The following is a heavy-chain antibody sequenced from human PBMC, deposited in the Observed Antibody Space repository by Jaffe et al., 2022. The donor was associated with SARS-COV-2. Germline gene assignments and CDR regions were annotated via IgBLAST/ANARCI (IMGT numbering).Heavy chain of an antibody. CDR1: GGSISSYY. D-gene: IGHD6-13*01. Sequence: QVQLQESGPGLVKPSETLSLTCTVSGGSISSYYWSWIRQPPGKGLEWIGYIYYSGSTNYNPSLKSRVTISVDTSKNQFSLKLSSVTAADTAVYYCARAPGGDSSSWYRLDAYNWFDPWGQGTLVTVSS. V-gene: IGHV4-59*01. CDR2: IYYSGST. CDR3: ARAPGGDSSSWYRLDAYNWFDP. J-gene: IGHJ5*02.